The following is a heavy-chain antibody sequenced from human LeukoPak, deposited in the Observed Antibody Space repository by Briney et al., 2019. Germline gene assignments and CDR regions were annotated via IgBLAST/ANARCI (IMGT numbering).Heavy chain of an antibody. CDR3: AKLKSWYSYALDSFDY. CDR1: GFTFSSYA. D-gene: IGHD5-18*01. V-gene: IGHV3-23*01. Sequence: TGGSLRLSCAASGFTFSSYAMSWVRQAPGKGLEWVSAISGSGGSTYYADSVKGRFTISRDNSKNTLYLQMNSLRAEDTAVYYCAKLKSWYSYALDSFDYWGQGTLVTISS. CDR2: ISGSGGST. J-gene: IGHJ4*02.